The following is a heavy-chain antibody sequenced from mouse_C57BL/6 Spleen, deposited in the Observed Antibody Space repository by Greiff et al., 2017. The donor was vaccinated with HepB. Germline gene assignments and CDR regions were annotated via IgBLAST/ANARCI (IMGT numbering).Heavy chain of an antibody. CDR2: IHPNSGST. CDR1: GYTFTSYW. D-gene: IGHD4-1*01. Sequence: VQLQQPGAELVKPGASVKLSCKASGYTFTSYWMHWVKQRPGQDLEWIGMIHPNSGSTNYNEKFKSKATLTVDKSSSTAYMQLSSLTSEDSAVYYCARENWDVYYFDYWGQGTTLTVSS. CDR3: ARENWDVYYFDY. J-gene: IGHJ2*01. V-gene: IGHV1-64*01.